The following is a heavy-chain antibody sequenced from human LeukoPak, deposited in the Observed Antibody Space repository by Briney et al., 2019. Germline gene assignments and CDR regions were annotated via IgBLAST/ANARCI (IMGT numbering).Heavy chain of an antibody. CDR1: GGSISSYY. Sequence: SETLSLTCTVSGGSISSYYWSWIRQPPGKGLEWIGYIYYSESTNYNPSLKSRVTISADTSKNQFSLKLSSVTAADTAVYYCARGHYILGVWGQGTMVTVSS. CDR3: ARGHYILGV. J-gene: IGHJ3*01. V-gene: IGHV4-59*01. D-gene: IGHD3-10*01. CDR2: IYYSEST.